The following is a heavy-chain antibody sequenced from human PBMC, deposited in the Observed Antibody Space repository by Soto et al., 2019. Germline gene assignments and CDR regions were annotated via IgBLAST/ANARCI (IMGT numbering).Heavy chain of an antibody. Sequence: QITLKESGLTLVKPTQTLTLTCTVSGFSLSTNGVGVGWIRQPPGKALEWLAIVYWNDDKRYSPSLESRLTIARDASKNQVILIMTNMDPVDTATYYCAHRHFKKVAYFDYWGRGTLVTVFS. CDR3: AHRHFKKVAYFDY. V-gene: IGHV2-5*01. J-gene: IGHJ4*02. CDR1: GFSLSTNGVG. CDR2: VYWNDDK.